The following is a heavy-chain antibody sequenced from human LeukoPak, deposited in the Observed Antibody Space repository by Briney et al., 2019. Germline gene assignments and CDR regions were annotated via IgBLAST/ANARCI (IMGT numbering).Heavy chain of an antibody. J-gene: IGHJ4*02. D-gene: IGHD5-18*01. CDR2: ISAYNGNT. V-gene: IGHV1-18*01. CDR3: ARSGYSYGYAHFDY. Sequence: ASVKVSCKASGYTFTSYGISWVRQAPGQGVEWMGWISAYNGNTNYAQKLQGRVTMTTDTSTSTAYMELRSLRSDDTAVYYCARSGYSYGYAHFDYWGQGTLVTVSS. CDR1: GYTFTSYG.